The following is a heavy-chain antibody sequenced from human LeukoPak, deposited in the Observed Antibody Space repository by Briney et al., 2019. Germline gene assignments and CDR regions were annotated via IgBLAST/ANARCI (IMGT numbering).Heavy chain of an antibody. CDR1: GGSISSSNW. J-gene: IGHJ4*02. V-gene: IGHV4-4*02. Sequence: SGTVSLTCAVSGGSISSSNWWSWVRQPPGKGLEWIGEIYHSGSTNYNPSLKSRVTISVDTSKKQFSLKLSSVTAADTAVYYCARRYDFWSGYPPPLDYWGQGTLVTVSS. CDR3: ARRYDFWSGYPPPLDY. CDR2: IYHSGST. D-gene: IGHD3-3*01.